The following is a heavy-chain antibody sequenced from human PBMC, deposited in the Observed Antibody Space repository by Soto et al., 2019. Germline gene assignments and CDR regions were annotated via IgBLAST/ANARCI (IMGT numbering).Heavy chain of an antibody. CDR1: GFTFSNYA. D-gene: IGHD3-10*01. V-gene: IGHV3-23*01. J-gene: IGHJ4*02. CDR3: AKERLGRGIDY. CDR2: VNNGGGGT. Sequence: EVLLLDSGGGLVQPGGXLRLSCAASGFTFSNYAMTWVRQAPGKGPEWISTVNNGGGGTYYADSVKGRFTISRDNSKNTLYLQVSSLRAEDTAVYYCAKERLGRGIDYWGQGILVTVSS.